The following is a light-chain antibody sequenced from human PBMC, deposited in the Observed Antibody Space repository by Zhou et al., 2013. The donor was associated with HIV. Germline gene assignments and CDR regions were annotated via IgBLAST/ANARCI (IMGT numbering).Light chain of an antibody. Sequence: QSVLTQPPSVSAAPGQKVTISCSGSNSNLGVNYVSWYQQLPGTAPKLLIYENNKRPSGIPDRFSGSKSGTSATLGITGLQTGDEADYYCGTWDSSLSAVVFGGGTKLTV. J-gene: IGLJ2*01. CDR3: GTWDSSLSAVV. CDR1: NSNLGVNY. CDR2: ENN. V-gene: IGLV1-51*02.